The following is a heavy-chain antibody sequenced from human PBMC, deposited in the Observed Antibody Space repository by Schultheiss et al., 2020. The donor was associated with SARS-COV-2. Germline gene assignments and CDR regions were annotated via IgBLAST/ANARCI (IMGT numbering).Heavy chain of an antibody. Sequence: GGSLRLSCAASGFTFSSYAMSWVRQAPGKGLEWVSAISGSGGSTYYADSVKGRFTISRDNSKNTLYLQMNSLRAEDTAVYYCARAGLRWVLAYWGQGTLVTVSS. CDR3: ARAGLRWVLAY. D-gene: IGHD4-23*01. J-gene: IGHJ4*02. CDR1: GFTFSSYA. CDR2: ISGSGGST. V-gene: IGHV3-23*01.